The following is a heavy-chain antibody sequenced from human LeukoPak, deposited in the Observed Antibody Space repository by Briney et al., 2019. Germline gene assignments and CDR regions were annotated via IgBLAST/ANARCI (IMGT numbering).Heavy chain of an antibody. CDR1: GDSVSTTDYY. J-gene: IGHJ3*02. D-gene: IGHD2-2*01. Sequence: SQTLSLTCTVSGDSVSTTDYYWTWIRQPPGRGLEWIGYIYDSGNTYYNPPLKSRVTISVNTSNNQVSLKLRSVTAADTAVYYCARVGYCSSASCYSPVAFDIWGQGTMVTVFS. CDR3: ARVGYCSSASCYSPVAFDI. CDR2: IYDSGNT. V-gene: IGHV4-30-4*01.